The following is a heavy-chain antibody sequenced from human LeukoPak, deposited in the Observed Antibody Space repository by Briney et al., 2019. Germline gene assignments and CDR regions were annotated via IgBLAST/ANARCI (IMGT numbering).Heavy chain of an antibody. CDR3: ARDQEGFDY. V-gene: IGHV1-46*01. CDR1: GYTFTNNY. Sequence: ASVKVSCKASGYTFTNNYLHWVRQTPGQGLEWMGMVYPRDGSTSYAQNFQGRVTVTRDTSTTTVHMELRGLGSEDTAVYYCARDQEGFDYWGQGTVVTVSS. J-gene: IGHJ4*02. CDR2: VYPRDGST.